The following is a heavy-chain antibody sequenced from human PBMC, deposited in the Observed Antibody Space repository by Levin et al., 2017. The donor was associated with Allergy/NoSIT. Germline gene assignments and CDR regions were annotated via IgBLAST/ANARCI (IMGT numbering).Heavy chain of an antibody. CDR2: LKPDGSEK. D-gene: IGHD6-19*01. CDR1: KFIFSNYW. J-gene: IGHJ4*02. CDR3: ARDTNEAVAGVDY. V-gene: IGHV3-7*03. Sequence: PGGSLRLSCAASKFIFSNYWMSWVRQAPGKGLEWVATLKPDGSEKYYVDSVKGRFTISRDNAKNSLYLQMNSLRAEDTAVYYCARDTNEAVAGVDYWGQGTLVTVSS.